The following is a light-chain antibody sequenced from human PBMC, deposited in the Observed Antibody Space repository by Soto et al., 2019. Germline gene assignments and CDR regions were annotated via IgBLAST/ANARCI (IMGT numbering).Light chain of an antibody. CDR2: DAS. CDR3: QQYNSYWT. V-gene: IGKV1-5*01. Sequence: DIQLTQSQSTLSGSVGDRVTLTGRASQILNTRLAWYQQRPGKAPKLLIYDASSLESGVPSRFSGSGSATEFTLTISSLQPDDFATYYCQQYNSYWTFGQGTKVDIK. J-gene: IGKJ1*01. CDR1: QILNTR.